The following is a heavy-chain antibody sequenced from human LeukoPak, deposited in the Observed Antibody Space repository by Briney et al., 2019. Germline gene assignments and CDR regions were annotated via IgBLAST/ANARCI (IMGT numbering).Heavy chain of an antibody. CDR3: ARNNGMDV. J-gene: IGHJ6*02. V-gene: IGHV3-7*03. CDR2: VNRDGSET. Sequence: GGSLRLSRAASGFTFSSYAMTWVRQVPGRGPEWVANVNRDGSETYYLDSVKGRFTISKDNAKNSLYLQMNSLRAEDTALYHCARNNGMDVWGQGTTVIVSS. CDR1: GFTFSSYA.